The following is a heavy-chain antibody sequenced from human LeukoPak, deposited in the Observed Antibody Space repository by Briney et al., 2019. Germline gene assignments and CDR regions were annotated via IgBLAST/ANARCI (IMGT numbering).Heavy chain of an antibody. Sequence: GGSLRLSCAASGFAFSDYYMSWIRRAPGKGLEWVSCISSSGSTIYYADSVKGRFTISRDNAKNSLYLQMNSLRAEDTAVYYCARVESSSSSYYFDYWGQGTLVTVSS. CDR2: ISSSGSTI. D-gene: IGHD6-6*01. CDR3: ARVESSSSSYYFDY. J-gene: IGHJ4*02. V-gene: IGHV3-11*04. CDR1: GFAFSDYY.